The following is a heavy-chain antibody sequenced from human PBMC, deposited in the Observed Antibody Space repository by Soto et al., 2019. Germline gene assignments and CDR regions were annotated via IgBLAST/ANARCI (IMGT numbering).Heavy chain of an antibody. CDR3: ARDGYSGYDMTQNFDY. CDR2: ISSSSSYI. V-gene: IGHV3-21*01. D-gene: IGHD5-12*01. Sequence: GGSLRLSCAASGFTFSSYSMNWVRQAPGKGLEWVSSISSSSSYIYYADSVKGRFTISRDNAKNSLYLQMNSLRAEDTAVYYCARDGYSGYDMTQNFDYWGQGTLVTVSS. CDR1: GFTFSSYS. J-gene: IGHJ4*02.